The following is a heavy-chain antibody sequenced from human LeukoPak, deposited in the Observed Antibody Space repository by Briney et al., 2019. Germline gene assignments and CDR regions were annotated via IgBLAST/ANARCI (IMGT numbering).Heavy chain of an antibody. V-gene: IGHV3-30*04. CDR2: ISSDGRYK. J-gene: IGHJ4*02. CDR1: GFGFSSYG. CDR3: AREGYRGYDYYFEY. Sequence: PGRSLRLPCAASGFGFSSYGIHWVRQAPGKGLEWVAVISSDGRYKHYGDSVKGRFTISRDNSESSLYLKMDSLRPEDTAVYYCAREGYRGYDYYFEYWGRGALVTVSS. D-gene: IGHD5-12*01.